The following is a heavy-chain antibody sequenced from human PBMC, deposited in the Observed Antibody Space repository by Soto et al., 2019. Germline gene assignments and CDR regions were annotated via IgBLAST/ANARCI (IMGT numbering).Heavy chain of an antibody. J-gene: IGHJ3*02. V-gene: IGHV3-66*01. D-gene: IGHD3-10*01. CDR1: GFTVSSKY. Sequence: GSLRLSCAASGFTVSSKYMSWVRQAPGKGLEWVSVIYSGGSTYYADSVKGRFTISRDNSKNTLYLQMNSLRAEDTAVYYCARDIRLWFGELPTDAFDIWGQGTMVTVSS. CDR2: IYSGGST. CDR3: ARDIRLWFGELPTDAFDI.